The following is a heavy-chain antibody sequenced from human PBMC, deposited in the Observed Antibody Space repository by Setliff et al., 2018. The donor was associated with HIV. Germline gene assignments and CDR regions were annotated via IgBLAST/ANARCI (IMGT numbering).Heavy chain of an antibody. CDR3: ARGGTLTDMDV. J-gene: IGHJ6*03. CDR1: GGSFSGYS. D-gene: IGHD4-4*01. Sequence: SETLSLTCAFYGGSFSGYSWSWIRQPPGKGLEWIGEINHTGSTKYNPSLKSRVTISVDTSKNQFSLKLSSMTAADTAVYYCARGGTLTDMDVWGKGTTVTVSS. CDR2: INHTGST. V-gene: IGHV4-34*01.